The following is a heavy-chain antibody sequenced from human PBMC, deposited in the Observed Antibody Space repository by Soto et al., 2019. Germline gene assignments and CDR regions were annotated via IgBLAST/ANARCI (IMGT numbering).Heavy chain of an antibody. CDR3: ARGLRDSSGYYHVHYFQH. V-gene: IGHV4-34*01. CDR1: GGSFSGYF. J-gene: IGHJ1*01. D-gene: IGHD3-22*01. Sequence: QVQLHQWGAGLLKPSDTLSLTCAVYGGSFSGYFWTWIRQPPGKGLEWIGEINHSGNTNYSPSLKRRVTISLDTSKNQFSLKLSSVTAADTAVYYWARGLRDSSGYYHVHYFQHWGQGTLGTVSS. CDR2: INHSGNT.